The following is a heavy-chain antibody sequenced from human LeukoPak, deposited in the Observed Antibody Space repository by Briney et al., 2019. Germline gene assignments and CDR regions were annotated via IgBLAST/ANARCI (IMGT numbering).Heavy chain of an antibody. Sequence: PSETLSLTCTVSGGSISSGGYYWSWIRQHPGKGLEWIGYIYYSGSTYYNPSLKSRVTISVDTSKNQFSLKLSSVTAADTAVYYCARYATVTAYFDYWGQGTLVTVSS. D-gene: IGHD4-17*01. CDR2: IYYSGST. V-gene: IGHV4-31*03. CDR1: GGSISSGGYY. J-gene: IGHJ4*02. CDR3: ARYATVTAYFDY.